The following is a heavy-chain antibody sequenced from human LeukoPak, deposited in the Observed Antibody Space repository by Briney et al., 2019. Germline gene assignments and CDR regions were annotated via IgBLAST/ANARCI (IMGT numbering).Heavy chain of an antibody. CDR3: ANNVLLWFGEFH. CDR2: ISGSGGST. D-gene: IGHD3-10*01. Sequence: GGSLRLSCAASGFTFSSYAMSWVRQAPGKGLERVSAISGSGGSTYYADSVKGRFTISRDNSKNTLYLQMNSLRAEDTAVYYCANNVLLWFGEFHWGQGTLVTVSS. CDR1: GFTFSSYA. V-gene: IGHV3-23*01. J-gene: IGHJ4*02.